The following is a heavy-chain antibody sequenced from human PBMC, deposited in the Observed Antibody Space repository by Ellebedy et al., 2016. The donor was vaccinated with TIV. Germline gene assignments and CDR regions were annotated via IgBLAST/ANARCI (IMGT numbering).Heavy chain of an antibody. CDR3: AREGRSSWYSGYYYYGMDV. Sequence: MPSETLSLTCAVYGGSFSSHYWGWIRQPPGKGLEWIGSIYYSGTTYYNPSLKSQVTISVDTSKNQFSLKVTSVTAADTAIYYCAREGRSSWYSGYYYYGMDVWGQGTTVTVSS. CDR2: IYYSGTT. CDR1: GGSFSSHY. D-gene: IGHD6-13*01. V-gene: IGHV4-39*02. J-gene: IGHJ6*02.